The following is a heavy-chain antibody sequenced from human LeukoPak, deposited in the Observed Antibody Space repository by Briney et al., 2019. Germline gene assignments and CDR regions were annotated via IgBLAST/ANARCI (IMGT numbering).Heavy chain of an antibody. J-gene: IGHJ4*02. CDR3: ASLLWFGEIPPFDY. CDR1: GFTFSSYA. D-gene: IGHD3-10*01. V-gene: IGHV3-23*01. CDR2: ISGSGGST. Sequence: GGSLRLSCAASGFTFSSYAMSWVRQAPGKGQEWVSAISGSGGSTYYADSVKGRFTISRDNSKNTLYLQMNSLRAEDTAVYYCASLLWFGEIPPFDYWGQGTLVTVSS.